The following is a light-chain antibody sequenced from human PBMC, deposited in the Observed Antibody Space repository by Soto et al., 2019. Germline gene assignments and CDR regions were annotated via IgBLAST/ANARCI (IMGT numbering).Light chain of an antibody. CDR1: QSVSISY. Sequence: SLLTQSPGTLSLSPGERATRSCRASQSVSISYLAWYQQKPGQAPRLLIYGASSRATGIPDRFSGSGSGTDFTLTISRLEPEDFAVYYCQQYGSSPRTFGQGTKVDIK. J-gene: IGKJ1*01. CDR2: GAS. CDR3: QQYGSSPRT. V-gene: IGKV3-20*01.